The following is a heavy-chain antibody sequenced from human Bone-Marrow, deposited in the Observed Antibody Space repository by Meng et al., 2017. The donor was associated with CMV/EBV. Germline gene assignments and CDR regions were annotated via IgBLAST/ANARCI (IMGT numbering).Heavy chain of an antibody. CDR1: GYTFTGYY. CDR2: MNPNSGNT. CDR3: ARSPYYDFWSGYYIWYYYYGMDV. Sequence: ASVKVSCKASGYTFTGYYMHWVRQATGQGLEWMGWMNPNSGNTGYAQKFQGRVTITRNTSISTAYMELSSLRSEDTAVYYCARSPYYDFWSGYYIWYYYYGMDVWGQGTTVTVSS. D-gene: IGHD3-3*01. V-gene: IGHV1-8*03. J-gene: IGHJ6*02.